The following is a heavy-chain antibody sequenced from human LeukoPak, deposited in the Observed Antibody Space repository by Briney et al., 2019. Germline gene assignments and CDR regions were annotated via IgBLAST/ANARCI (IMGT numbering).Heavy chain of an antibody. D-gene: IGHD3-3*01. CDR2: INHSGST. Sequence: PSETLSLTCAVYGGSFSGYYWSWIRQPPGKGLEWIGEINHSGSTNYNPSLKSRATISVDTSKNQFSLKLSSVTAADTAVYYCARGPTIFGVVIIPVGFNYWGQGTLVTVSS. V-gene: IGHV4-34*01. J-gene: IGHJ4*02. CDR3: ARGPTIFGVVIIPVGFNY. CDR1: GGSFSGYY.